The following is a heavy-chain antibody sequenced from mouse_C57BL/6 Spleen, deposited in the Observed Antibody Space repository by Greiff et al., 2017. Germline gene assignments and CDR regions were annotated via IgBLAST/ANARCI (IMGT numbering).Heavy chain of an antibody. CDR3: ATYSVYFDY. CDR2: ISSGSSTI. J-gene: IGHJ2*01. D-gene: IGHD1-1*01. Sequence: DVMLVESGGGLVKPGGSLKLSCAASGFTFSDYGMHWVRQAPEKGLEWVAYISSGSSTIYYADTVKGRFTISRDNAKNTLFLQMTSLRSEDTAMYYCATYSVYFDYWGQGTTLTVSS. V-gene: IGHV5-17*01. CDR1: GFTFSDYG.